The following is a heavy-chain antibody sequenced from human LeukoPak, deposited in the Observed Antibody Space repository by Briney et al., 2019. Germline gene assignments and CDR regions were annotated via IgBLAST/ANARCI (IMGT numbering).Heavy chain of an antibody. CDR2: ISAYNGNT. V-gene: IGHV1-18*01. J-gene: IGHJ4*02. Sequence: ASVKVPCKASGYTFTSYGISWVRQAPGQGLEGMGWISAYNGNTNYVQKLQGRVTMTPDTSTSTAYMELRSLRSDDSAVYYCARDRERVVATMGYYWGQGTLVTVSS. CDR3: ARDRERVVATMGYY. CDR1: GYTFTSYG. D-gene: IGHD5-12*01.